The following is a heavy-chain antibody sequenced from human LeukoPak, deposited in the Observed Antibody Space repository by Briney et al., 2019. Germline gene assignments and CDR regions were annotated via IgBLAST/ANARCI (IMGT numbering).Heavy chain of an antibody. CDR3: ARDSSIDYGSGFVYDY. Sequence: SETLSLTCTVSGRSISPHYWSWFRQAPGRGLEWIGYIFSSGGTTYKPSLKSRVTLSVDTSKNQFSLKLSSVTAADTAVYYCARDSSIDYGSGFVYDYWGQGTLVTVSS. CDR2: IFSSGGT. CDR1: GRSISPHY. D-gene: IGHD3-10*01. V-gene: IGHV4-59*11. J-gene: IGHJ4*02.